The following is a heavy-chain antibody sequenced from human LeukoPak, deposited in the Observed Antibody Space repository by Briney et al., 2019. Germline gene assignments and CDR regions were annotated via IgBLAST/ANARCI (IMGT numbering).Heavy chain of an antibody. Sequence: SVKVSCKASGGTFSSYAISWVRQAPGQGLEWMGGISPIFGTANYAQKFKGRVTITTDESTSTAYMELSSLRSEDTAVYYCARDLGSEAAADNVGVAFDIWGQGTMVTVSS. CDR1: GGTFSSYA. CDR3: ARDLGSEAAADNVGVAFDI. J-gene: IGHJ3*02. CDR2: ISPIFGTA. V-gene: IGHV1-69*05. D-gene: IGHD6-13*01.